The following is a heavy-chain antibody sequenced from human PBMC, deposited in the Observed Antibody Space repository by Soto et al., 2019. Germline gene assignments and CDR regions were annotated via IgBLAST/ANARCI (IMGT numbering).Heavy chain of an antibody. CDR1: GGSISSSSYY. CDR3: ARHPRDTTMMRGYFDY. Sequence: SETLSLTCTVSGGSISSSSYYWGWIRQPPRKRIERIGSIYYSGTSYYNPSLKSRVTISIDTSKNQFSLKLISVTAADTAVYYCARHPRDTTMMRGYFDYWGQGTLVTVSS. J-gene: IGHJ4*02. CDR2: IYYSGTS. V-gene: IGHV4-39*01. D-gene: IGHD5-18*01.